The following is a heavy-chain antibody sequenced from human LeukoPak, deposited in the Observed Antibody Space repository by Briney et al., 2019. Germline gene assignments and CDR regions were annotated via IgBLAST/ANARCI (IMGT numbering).Heavy chain of an antibody. V-gene: IGHV5-51*01. J-gene: IGHJ3*02. CDR3: AKSAGSGPTPFDI. CDR1: GYSFTSYW. Sequence: GESLKVSCKGSGYSFTSYWIGWLRQMPGKGLEWMGIIYPGDSDTRYSPSFQGQVTISADKSITTAYLQWSSLKASDTAMYYCAKSAGSGPTPFDIWGQGTMVTVSS. CDR2: IYPGDSDT. D-gene: IGHD3-10*01.